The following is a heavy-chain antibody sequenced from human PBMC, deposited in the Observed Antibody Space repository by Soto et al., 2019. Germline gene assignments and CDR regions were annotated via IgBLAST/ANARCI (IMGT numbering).Heavy chain of an antibody. J-gene: IGHJ6*02. V-gene: IGHV4-59*01. Sequence: SETLSLTCTVSGGSISSYYWSWIRQPPGKGLEWIGYIYYSGSTNYNPSLKSRVTISVDTSKNQFSLKLSSVTAADTAVYYCARFNYYDSSGYYTVEYYYGMDVWGQGTTVTVSS. CDR1: GGSISSYY. CDR2: IYYSGST. D-gene: IGHD3-22*01. CDR3: ARFNYYDSSGYYTVEYYYGMDV.